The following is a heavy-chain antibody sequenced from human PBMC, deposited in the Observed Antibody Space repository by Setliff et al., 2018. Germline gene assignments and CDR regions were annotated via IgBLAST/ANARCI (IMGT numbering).Heavy chain of an antibody. J-gene: IGHJ6*02. CDR1: GYSISSGYI. CDR3: ARVGAAAGSGVGYYYYGMDV. V-gene: IGHV4-61*01. Sequence: KSSETLSLTCTVSGYSISSGYIWGWIRQPPGKGLEWIGYIYYSGSTNYNPSLKSRVTISVDTSKNQFSLKLSSVTAADTAVYYCARVGAAAGSGVGYYYYGMDVWGQGTTVTVSS. CDR2: IYYSGST. D-gene: IGHD6-13*01.